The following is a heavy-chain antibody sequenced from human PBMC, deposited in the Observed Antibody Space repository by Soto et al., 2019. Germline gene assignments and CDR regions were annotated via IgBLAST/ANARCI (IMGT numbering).Heavy chain of an antibody. D-gene: IGHD5-18*01. V-gene: IGHV5-51*01. J-gene: IGHJ6*02. CDR1: GYSFTSYW. CDR3: ARHPCGYGYAYYYYGMDG. CDR2: IYPGDSDT. Sequence: GESLKISCKGSGYSFTSYWIGWVRQMPGKGLEWMGIIYPGDSDTRYSPSFQGQVTISADKSISTAYLQWSSLKASDTAMYYCARHPCGYGYAYYYYGMDGWGQGTTVTVSS.